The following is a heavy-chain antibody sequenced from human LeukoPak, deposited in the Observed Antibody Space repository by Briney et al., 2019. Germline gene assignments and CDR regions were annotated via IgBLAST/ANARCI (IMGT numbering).Heavy chain of an antibody. CDR2: ISYDGSNK. Sequence: GGSLRLSCAASGFTFSSYAMHWVRQAPGKGLEWVAVISYDGSNKYYADSVKGRFTISRDNAKNSLYLQMNSLRAEDTAVYYCARDALYSSNWFDPWGQGTLVTVSS. J-gene: IGHJ5*02. CDR3: ARDALYSSNWFDP. V-gene: IGHV3-30-3*01. CDR1: GFTFSSYA. D-gene: IGHD6-19*01.